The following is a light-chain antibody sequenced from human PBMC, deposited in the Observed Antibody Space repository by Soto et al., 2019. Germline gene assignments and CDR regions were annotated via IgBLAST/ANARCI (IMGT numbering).Light chain of an antibody. Sequence: EIVLTQSPGTLSLSPGERVSLSCRASQTINRSFLAWYQQKPGQAPRLLIYGASSRATGVPDRFSGSGSGTDFTLTISRLEPGDFAVYYCQQYGNSPRPFGQGTKVEIK. V-gene: IGKV3-20*01. CDR1: QTINRSF. J-gene: IGKJ1*01. CDR2: GAS. CDR3: QQYGNSPRP.